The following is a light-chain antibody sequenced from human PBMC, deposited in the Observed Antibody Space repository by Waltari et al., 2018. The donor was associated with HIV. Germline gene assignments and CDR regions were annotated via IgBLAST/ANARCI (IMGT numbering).Light chain of an antibody. J-gene: IGKJ4*01. Sequence: DTQLTQSPSSLSASVGDRVTFPCRATQHISSWLAWYQQRPGKAPKSLIHAVSNLQKGAPSRFSGSGSGTDFNLTINGLQSEDFAIYYCQQYASFPPSFGGGTKIEI. CDR2: AVS. CDR3: QQYASFPPS. V-gene: IGKV1D-16*01. CDR1: QHISSW.